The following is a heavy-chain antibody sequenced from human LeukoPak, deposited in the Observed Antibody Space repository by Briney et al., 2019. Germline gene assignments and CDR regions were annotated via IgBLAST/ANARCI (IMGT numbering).Heavy chain of an antibody. D-gene: IGHD6-25*01. CDR1: GFTFDDYA. J-gene: IGHJ6*03. CDR3: ARFAAGGSYYYYMDV. CDR2: IGTSSTTI. Sequence: PGGSLRLSCAASGFTFDDYAMHWVRQAPGKGLEWVSNIGTSSTTIYYADSVKGRFTISRDNAKNSLYLQMNSLRADDTADYYCARFAAGGSYYYYMDVWGKGTTVTVSS. V-gene: IGHV3-48*01.